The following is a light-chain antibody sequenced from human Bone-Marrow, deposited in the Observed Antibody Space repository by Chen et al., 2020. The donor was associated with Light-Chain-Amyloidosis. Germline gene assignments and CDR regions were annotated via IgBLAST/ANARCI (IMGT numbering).Light chain of an antibody. CDR2: EDD. V-gene: IGLV6-57*01. CDR3: QSYQGSSQGV. J-gene: IGLJ3*02. CDR1: SGSIATNY. Sequence: NFMLTQPHSVSESPGKTVIISCTRSSGSIATNYVQWYQQRPGSSPTTVIYEDDQTPSGVPDRFSGAIDRYSNSASLTISGLKTEDEADDCCQSYQGSSQGVFGGGTKLSV.